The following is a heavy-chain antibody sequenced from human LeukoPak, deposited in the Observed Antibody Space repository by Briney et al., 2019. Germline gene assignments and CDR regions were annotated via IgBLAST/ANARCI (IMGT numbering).Heavy chain of an antibody. V-gene: IGHV3-23*01. CDR1: GFTFSSYG. J-gene: IGHJ4*02. D-gene: IGHD4-17*01. CDR3: AKDDYGDYVGVFDY. CDR2: ISGSGGST. Sequence: GGSLRLSCAASGFTFSSYGMHWVRQAPGKGLEWVSAISGSGGSTYYADSVKGRFTISRDNSKNTLYLQMNSLRAEDTAVYYCAKDDYGDYVGVFDYWGQGTLVTVSS.